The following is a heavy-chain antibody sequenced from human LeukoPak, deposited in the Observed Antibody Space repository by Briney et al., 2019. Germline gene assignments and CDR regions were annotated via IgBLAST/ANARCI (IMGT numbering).Heavy chain of an antibody. CDR3: ARQQQRANWFDP. D-gene: IGHD6-13*01. CDR2: IYYSGST. CDR1: GGSISSYH. V-gene: IGHV4-59*08. Sequence: SETLSLTCTVSGGSISSYHWSWIRQPPGKGLGWIGYIYYSGSTNYNPSLKSRVTISVDTSKNQFSLKLSSVTAADTAVYYCARQQQRANWFDPWGQGTLVTVSS. J-gene: IGHJ5*02.